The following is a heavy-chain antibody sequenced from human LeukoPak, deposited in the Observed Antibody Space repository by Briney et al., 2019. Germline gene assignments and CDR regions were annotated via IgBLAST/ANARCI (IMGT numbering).Heavy chain of an antibody. J-gene: IGHJ4*02. CDR2: IKYDGSAT. V-gene: IGHV3-74*01. CDR3: ATESDYRVVY. D-gene: IGHD4-11*01. CDR1: GFTFSNYW. Sequence: GGSLRLSCAASGFTFSNYWMHWIRQVPGKGLVWVSHIKYDGSATNYADSVKGRFTISRDNAKNTLYLQMNSLRAEDTAVYYCATESDYRVVYWGQGTLVTVSS.